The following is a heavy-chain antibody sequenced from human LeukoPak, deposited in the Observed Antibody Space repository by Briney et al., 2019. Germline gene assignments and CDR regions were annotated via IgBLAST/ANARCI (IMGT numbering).Heavy chain of an antibody. V-gene: IGHV4-34*01. CDR1: GGSFSGYY. Sequence: SETLSLTCAVYGGSFSGYYWSWIRQPPGKGLEWIGEINHSGSTNYNPSLKSRVTISVDTSKNQFSLKLSSVTAADTAVYYCARKQQLVHWFDPWGQGTLVPVSS. CDR3: ARKQQLVHWFDP. CDR2: INHSGST. D-gene: IGHD6-13*01. J-gene: IGHJ5*02.